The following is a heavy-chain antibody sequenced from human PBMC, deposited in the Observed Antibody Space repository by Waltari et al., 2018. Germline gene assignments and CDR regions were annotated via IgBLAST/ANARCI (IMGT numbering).Heavy chain of an antibody. V-gene: IGHV3-74*01. CDR2: INADGRST. CDR3: ATWKFCTGGSCYGWGY. D-gene: IGHD2-15*01. CDR1: GFTFSTYW. Sequence: EVQLVESGGGLVQPGGSLRLSCAASGFTFSTYWIHWVRQDPAKGLVWVSRINADGRSTGYADSGRGRFTISRDNAKNTVYLQMNSLRADDSALYYCATWKFCTGGSCYGWGYWGQGTLVTVSS. J-gene: IGHJ4*02.